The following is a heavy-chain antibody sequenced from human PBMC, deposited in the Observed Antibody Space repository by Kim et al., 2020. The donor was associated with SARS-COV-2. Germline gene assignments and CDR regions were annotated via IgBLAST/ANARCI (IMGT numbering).Heavy chain of an antibody. CDR2: LSYSGRT. J-gene: IGHJ5*02. CDR3: AGLYAYNCFDP. CDR1: GGSISSSISY. D-gene: IGHD4-17*01. Sequence: SETLSLTCSISGGSISSSISYWGWIRQPPGKGLECIGSLSYSGRTYYNPSLKSRVTISVDTSKNQFSLNLSSVTAADTAVYYCAGLYAYNCFDPWGQGTLVTVSS. V-gene: IGHV4-39*01.